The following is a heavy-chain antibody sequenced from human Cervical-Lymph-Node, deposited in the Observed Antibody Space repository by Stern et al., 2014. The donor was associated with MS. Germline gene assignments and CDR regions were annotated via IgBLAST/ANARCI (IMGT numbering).Heavy chain of an antibody. D-gene: IGHD4/OR15-4a*01. V-gene: IGHV7-4-1*02. CDR3: ARYAPMVTTDFDY. J-gene: IGHJ4*02. CDR2: INTNTGNP. Sequence: QVQLVQSGAELKKPGASVKVSCKASGYTFTTYGMNWVRQAPGQGLEWMGWINTNTGNPTYAQDFTGRVVFSLYSSVTTAYLQIRSLKAEDTAVYYCARYAPMVTTDFDYWGQGTLVTVSS. CDR1: GYTFTTYG.